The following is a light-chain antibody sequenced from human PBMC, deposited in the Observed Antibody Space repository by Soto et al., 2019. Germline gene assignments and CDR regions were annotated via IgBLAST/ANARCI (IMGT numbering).Light chain of an antibody. V-gene: IGLV4-69*01. CDR2: LDSAGRH. CDR3: QTWGTGFRV. J-gene: IGLJ3*02. Sequence: QSVLTQSPSASASTLSSGHSTYAIAWHQQQPEKGPRFLMNLDSAGRHSKGDEIPDRFSGSSSGAERYLTISSLQSEDEADYYCQTWGTGFRVFGGGTKLTVL. CDR1: SGHSTYA.